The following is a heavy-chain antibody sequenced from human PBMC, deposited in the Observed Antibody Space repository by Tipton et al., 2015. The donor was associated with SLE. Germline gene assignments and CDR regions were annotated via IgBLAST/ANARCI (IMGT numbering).Heavy chain of an antibody. Sequence: GLVKPSETLSLTCTVSGGSITTYYYSWIRQPPGKGLEWIGYMYYSGSTNYNPSLKSRVTIAVDTSKNQFSLRLRSVTAADTAVYYCVRDAGGPFDFWGQGTLVTVSS. CDR3: VRDAGGPFDF. D-gene: IGHD3-10*01. V-gene: IGHV4-59*01. J-gene: IGHJ4*02. CDR2: MYYSGST. CDR1: GGSITTYY.